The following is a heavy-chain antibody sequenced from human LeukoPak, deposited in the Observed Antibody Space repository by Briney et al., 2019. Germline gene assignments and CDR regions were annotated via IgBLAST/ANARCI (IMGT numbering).Heavy chain of an antibody. CDR2: IWYDGSNK. D-gene: IGHD3-10*01. CDR1: GFTFSSYG. Sequence: GRSLRLSCAASGFTFSSYGMHWVRQAPGKGLEWVAVIWYDGSNKYYADSVKGRFTISRDKSKNTLYLQMNSLRAEDTAMYYCARDRVTMVRGVIQFYFDYWGQGTLVTVSS. V-gene: IGHV3-33*01. J-gene: IGHJ4*02. CDR3: ARDRVTMVRGVIQFYFDY.